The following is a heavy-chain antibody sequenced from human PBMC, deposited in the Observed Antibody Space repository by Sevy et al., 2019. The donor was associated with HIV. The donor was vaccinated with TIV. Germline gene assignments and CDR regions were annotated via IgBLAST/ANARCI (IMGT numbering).Heavy chain of an antibody. CDR3: AKWSMGGARWLQLGAFDI. D-gene: IGHD5-12*01. J-gene: IGHJ3*02. CDR2: ISYDGSNK. V-gene: IGHV3-30*18. CDR1: GFILSSYG. Sequence: GGSLRLSCAASGFILSSYGMHWVRQAPGKGLEWVAVISYDGSNKYYGDSVKGRFTISRDNSKNTLYLQMNSLRTEDTAVYYCAKWSMGGARWLQLGAFDIWGQGTMVTVSS.